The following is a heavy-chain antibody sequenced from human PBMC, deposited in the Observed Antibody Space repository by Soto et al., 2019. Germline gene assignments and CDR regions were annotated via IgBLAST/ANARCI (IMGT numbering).Heavy chain of an antibody. CDR1: GYTFTSYG. CDR2: ISAYNGNT. J-gene: IGHJ6*02. Sequence: QVQLVQSGAEVKKPGASVKVSCKASGYTFTSYGISWVRQAPGQGLEWMGWISAYNGNTNYAQKLRGRVTITTDTSTSTAYMELRSLRYDDTAVYYCARHSVVVPAAIRERYYYYYGMDVWGQGTTVTVSS. D-gene: IGHD2-2*01. V-gene: IGHV1-18*01. CDR3: ARHSVVVPAAIRERYYYYYGMDV.